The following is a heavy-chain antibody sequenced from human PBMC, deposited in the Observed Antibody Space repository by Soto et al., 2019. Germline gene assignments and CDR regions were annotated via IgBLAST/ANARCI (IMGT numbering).Heavy chain of an antibody. V-gene: IGHV4-39*07. Sequence: SETLSLTCTVSGGSISSSSYYWGWIRQPPGKGLEWIGSIYYSGSTYYNPSLKSRVTISVDTSKNQFSLRLTSVTAADTAIYYCARDGHTSSSLAFDFWGPGTMVTVSS. D-gene: IGHD6-6*01. CDR1: GGSISSSSYY. CDR2: IYYSGST. CDR3: ARDGHTSSSLAFDF. J-gene: IGHJ3*01.